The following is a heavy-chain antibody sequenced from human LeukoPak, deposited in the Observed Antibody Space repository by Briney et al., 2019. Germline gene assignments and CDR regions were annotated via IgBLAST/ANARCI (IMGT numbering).Heavy chain of an antibody. J-gene: IGHJ4*02. CDR2: ISYDGSNQ. CDR3: AREPYYYDRSGYLYYFDY. CDR1: RFTFSDYA. Sequence: GGSLRLSCAVSRFTFSDYAMHWVRQAPGKGREWVAVISYDGSNQYYADSVKGRFTISRDNSKNTLFLQMNSLRAEDTALYYCAREPYYYDRSGYLYYFDYWGQGTLVTVSS. V-gene: IGHV3-30*04. D-gene: IGHD3-22*01.